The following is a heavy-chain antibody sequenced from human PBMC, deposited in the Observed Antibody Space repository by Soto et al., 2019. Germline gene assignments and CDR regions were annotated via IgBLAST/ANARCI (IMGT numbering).Heavy chain of an antibody. CDR1: GYSVSSSDYY. CDR2: MFYSGLT. J-gene: IGHJ6*02. Sequence: SETLSLTCSVSGYSVSSSDYYWAWIRQPPGKGLEWIGSMFYSGLTYYNPSLKSRVTLSVDTSKNQFSVRLNSVTAADTAVYYCAPLSVSLSGPYGIHFWGQGTTVPVSS. CDR3: APLSVSLSGPYGIHF. V-gene: IGHV4-39*01. D-gene: IGHD1-26*01.